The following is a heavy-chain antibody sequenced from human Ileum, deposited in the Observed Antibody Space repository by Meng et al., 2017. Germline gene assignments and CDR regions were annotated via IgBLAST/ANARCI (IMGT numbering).Heavy chain of an antibody. CDR3: VRHGGKYFDS. V-gene: IGHV4-4*02. CDR1: GGSISSSFD. Sequence: HGHAQESGPWRLVLSVTRSLTCTVSGGSISSSFDWSWVRQSPGKGLEWIGQIYLAGSPNYNPSLESRVTISVDKSKNQFSLRLTSVTAADTAIFYCVRHGGKYFDSWGQGTLVTVSS. CDR2: IYLAGSP. J-gene: IGHJ4*02. D-gene: IGHD2-15*01.